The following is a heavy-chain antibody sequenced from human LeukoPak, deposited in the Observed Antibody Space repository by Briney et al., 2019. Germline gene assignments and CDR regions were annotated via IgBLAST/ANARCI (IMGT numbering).Heavy chain of an antibody. J-gene: IGHJ3*02. CDR3: SRHDGGGGSSYDFDI. V-gene: IGHV5-51*01. D-gene: IGHD6-13*01. CDR1: GSKFTDYW. CDR2: IFPGDSDT. Sequence: GASLKISCKASGSKFTDYWIVWVRQMPGQGLECMGIIFPGDSDTRYRPSFQGQVTISADKSINTAYLQWSSLKASDTAMYYCSRHDGGGGSSYDFDIWGQGTMVTVSS.